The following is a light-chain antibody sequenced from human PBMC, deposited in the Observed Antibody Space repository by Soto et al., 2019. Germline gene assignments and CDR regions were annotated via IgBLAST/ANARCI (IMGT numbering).Light chain of an antibody. V-gene: IGLV2-8*01. J-gene: IGLJ2*01. CDR1: SSDVGGYNY. Sequence: QSALTQPPSASGSPGQSVTISCTGTSSDVGGYNYVSWYQQHPGKAPKLMIYEVSKRPSGVTDPFSGSKSGNTASLTVSGVQAEDEADYYCSSYAGSNNLVFGGGTKLTVL. CDR3: SSYAGSNNLV. CDR2: EVS.